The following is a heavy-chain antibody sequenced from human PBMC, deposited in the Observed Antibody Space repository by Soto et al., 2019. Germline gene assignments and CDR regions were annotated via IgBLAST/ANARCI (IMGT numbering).Heavy chain of an antibody. CDR2: IYYSGST. V-gene: IGHV4-31*03. D-gene: IGHD5-12*01. J-gene: IGHJ5*02. CDR3: ASVGYSRYDYDWFDP. CDR1: GGSISSGGYY. Sequence: PSETLSLTCTVSGGSISSGGYYWSWIRQHPGKGLEWIGYIYYSGSTYYNPSLKSRVTISVDTSKNQFSLKLSSVTAADTAVYYCASVGYSRYDYDWFDPWGQGTLVTVAS.